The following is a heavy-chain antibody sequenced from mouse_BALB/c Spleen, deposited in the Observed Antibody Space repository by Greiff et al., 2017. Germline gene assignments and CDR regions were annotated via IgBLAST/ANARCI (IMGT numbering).Heavy chain of an antibody. CDR1: GFTFSSYA. D-gene: IGHD1-1*01. J-gene: IGHJ3*01. V-gene: IGHV5-9-1*01. CDR2: ISSGGSYT. Sequence: EVMLVESGGGLVKPGGSLKLSCAASGFTFSSYAMSWVRQTPEKRLEWVATISSGGSYTYYPDSVKGRFTISRDNAKNTLYLQMSSLRSEDTAMYYCARPYYYGSSYEGLAYWGQGTLVTVSA. CDR3: ARPYYYGSSYEGLAY.